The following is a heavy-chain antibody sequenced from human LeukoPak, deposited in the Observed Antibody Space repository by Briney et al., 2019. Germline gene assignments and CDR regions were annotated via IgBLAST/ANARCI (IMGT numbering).Heavy chain of an antibody. CDR1: GGSFSGYY. V-gene: IGHV4-34*01. J-gene: IGHJ3*02. CDR2: INHSGST. CDR3: ARGQEIGDAFDI. Sequence: PSETLSLTCAVYGGSFSGYYWSWIRQPPGKGLEWIGEINHSGSTNYNLSPKSRVTISVDTSKNQFSLKLSSVTAADTAVYYCARGQEIGDAFDIWGQGTMVTVSS. D-gene: IGHD3-22*01.